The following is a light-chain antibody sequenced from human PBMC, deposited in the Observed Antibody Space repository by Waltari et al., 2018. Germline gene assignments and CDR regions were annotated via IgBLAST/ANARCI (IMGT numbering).Light chain of an antibody. CDR3: KEYNQWAPST. Sequence: ILMMQPPPPLSVSPGDRGLLSRRASESVRSNLAWYQQKPGQSPRMIVYGASMRATGVPARFSGSGFGADFTHSITSLQSEDVAVYFCKEYNQWAPSTFGGGTRVEI. J-gene: IGKJ4*02. V-gene: IGKV3-15*01. CDR1: ESVRSN. CDR2: GAS.